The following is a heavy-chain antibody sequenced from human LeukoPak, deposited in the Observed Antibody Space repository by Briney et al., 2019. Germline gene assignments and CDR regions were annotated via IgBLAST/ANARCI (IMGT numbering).Heavy chain of an antibody. CDR2: ISWNSGSI. Sequence: GGSLRLSCAASGFTFDDYAMHWVRQAPGKGLEWVSGISWNSGSIGYADSVKGRFTISRDNAKNSLYLQMNSLRAEDTALYYCAKDPSYDSSGRFAYWGQGTLVTVPS. J-gene: IGHJ4*02. V-gene: IGHV3-9*01. CDR1: GFTFDDYA. D-gene: IGHD3-22*01. CDR3: AKDPSYDSSGRFAY.